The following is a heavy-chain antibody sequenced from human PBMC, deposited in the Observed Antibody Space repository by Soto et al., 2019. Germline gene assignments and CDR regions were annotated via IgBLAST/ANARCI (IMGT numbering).Heavy chain of an antibody. CDR1: GYTFSDYY. CDR2: INPNSGGT. D-gene: IGHD5-12*01. J-gene: IGHJ4*02. Sequence: GASVKVSCKASGYTFSDYYIHWVRQAPGQGLEWMGWINPNSGGTKYAPKFQGGVTMTRDTSITTAYMELSRLRSDDTAVYYCARAQARPPKMATIGGWEYYFDYWGQGTLVTVSS. CDR3: ARAQARPPKMATIGGWEYYFDY. V-gene: IGHV1-2*02.